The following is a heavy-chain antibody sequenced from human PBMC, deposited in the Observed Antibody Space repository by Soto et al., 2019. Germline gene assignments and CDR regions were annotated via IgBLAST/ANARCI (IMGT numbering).Heavy chain of an antibody. CDR3: ARGGGGFYDYVWGSYPQGAFDV. Sequence: VGSLRLSCAASGFMFSDYYMSWIRQAPGKGLEWVSYISSGGSTKYYADSVKGRFTISRDNAKNSLSLQMSSLSAEDTAIYYCARGGGGFYDYVWGSYPQGAFDVWGQGTMVTVSS. J-gene: IGHJ3*01. D-gene: IGHD3-16*02. CDR1: GFMFSDYY. V-gene: IGHV3-11*01. CDR2: ISSGGSTK.